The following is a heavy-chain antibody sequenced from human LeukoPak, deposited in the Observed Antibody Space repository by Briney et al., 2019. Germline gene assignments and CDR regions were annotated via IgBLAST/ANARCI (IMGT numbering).Heavy chain of an antibody. CDR2: INSNSGGT. V-gene: IGHV1-2*02. Sequence: GASVKVSRKASGYTFGGYYIHWVRQAPGQGLEWMGWINSNSGGTIYAQKFQGRVTMTRDTSISTAYMDLSRLRSDDTAVYYCARGPHDYGDYWGQGTLVTVSS. CDR3: ARGPHDYGDY. J-gene: IGHJ4*02. CDR1: GYTFGGYY.